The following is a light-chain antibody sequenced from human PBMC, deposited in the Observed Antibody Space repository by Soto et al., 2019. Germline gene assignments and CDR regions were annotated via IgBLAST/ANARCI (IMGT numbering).Light chain of an antibody. CDR2: LVS. Sequence: IVMTQSPLSLSVTPGEAASISCMSSARLLHKNGYNYVDWYMQKPGQSPQLLIYLVSNQASGVPDRFSGSGSDTYFTLEISRVEADHVGVYYCMQPLENFRTVGPGPKVDSK. CDR3: MQPLENFRT. V-gene: IGKV2-28*01. J-gene: IGKJ1*01. CDR1: ARLLHKNGYNY.